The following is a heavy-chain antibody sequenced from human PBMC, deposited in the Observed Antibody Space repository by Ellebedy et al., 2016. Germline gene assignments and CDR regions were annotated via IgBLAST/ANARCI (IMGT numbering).Heavy chain of an antibody. J-gene: IGHJ6*03. CDR3: ARPDSEDNYMDV. CDR1: GFTFTFYA. Sequence: GESLKISXTTSGFTFTFYALHWVRQAPGKGLQWVASISYDGRNIYYADSVKGRFTISRDDSKNTLYLQMNSLRGEDTAVYYCARPDSEDNYMDVWGKGTAVTVSS. CDR2: ISYDGRNI. V-gene: IGHV3-30*04.